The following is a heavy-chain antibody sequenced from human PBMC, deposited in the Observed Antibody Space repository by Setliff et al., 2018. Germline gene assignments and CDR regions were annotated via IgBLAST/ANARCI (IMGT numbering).Heavy chain of an antibody. CDR1: GGSISSGGYY. J-gene: IGHJ4*02. CDR3: ASTIAAAGTAADY. CDR2: IDYSGTI. D-gene: IGHD6-13*01. V-gene: IGHV4-39*07. Sequence: SETLSLTCTVSGGSISSGGYYWGWIRQPPGKGLEWIGSIDYSGTIYYNPSLKGRVTISVDTSKNQFSLKLSSVTAADTAVYYCASTIAAAGTAADYWGQGTLVTVSS.